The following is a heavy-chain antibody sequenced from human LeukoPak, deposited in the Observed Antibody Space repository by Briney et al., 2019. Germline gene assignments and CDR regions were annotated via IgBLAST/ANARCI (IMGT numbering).Heavy chain of an antibody. CDR1: GFTFSDYY. CDR3: AGVLAHFDY. D-gene: IGHD3-3*01. V-gene: IGHV3-11*01. J-gene: IGHJ4*02. Sequence: LGGSLRLSCAASGFTFSDYYMRWIRQAPGKGLEWVSYISSSGSTTYYADSVKGRFTISRDNAKNSLYLQMNSLRAEDTAVYYCAGVLAHFDYWGQGTLVTVSS. CDR2: ISSSGSTT.